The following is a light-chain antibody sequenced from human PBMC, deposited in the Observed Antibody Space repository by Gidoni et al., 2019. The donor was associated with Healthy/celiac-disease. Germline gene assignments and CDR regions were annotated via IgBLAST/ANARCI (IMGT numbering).Light chain of an antibody. CDR1: QSVSSSY. CDR2: GAS. CDR3: QQYGSSPHT. Sequence: EIVLTQSPGTLSLSPGERATLSCRASQSVSSSYLAWYPQKPGQAPRLLIYGASSSATGIPDRFSRSGSWPDFTLTISRLEPEDFAVYYCQQYGSSPHTFGGGTKLEIQ. V-gene: IGKV3-20*01. J-gene: IGKJ4*01.